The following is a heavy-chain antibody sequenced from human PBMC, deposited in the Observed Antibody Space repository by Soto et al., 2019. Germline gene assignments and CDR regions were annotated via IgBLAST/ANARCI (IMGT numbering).Heavy chain of an antibody. J-gene: IGHJ6*02. D-gene: IGHD3-10*02. V-gene: IGHV1-46*01. CDR1: GYTFTSYY. CDR2: INPSGGST. CDR3: ARVNVRGSSYYGMDV. Sequence: ASVKVSCKASGYTFTSYYMHWVRQAPGQGLEWMGIINPSGGSTSYAQKFQGRVTMTRDTSTSTVYMEPSSLRSEDTAVYYCARVNVRGSSYYGMDVWGQGTTVTVSS.